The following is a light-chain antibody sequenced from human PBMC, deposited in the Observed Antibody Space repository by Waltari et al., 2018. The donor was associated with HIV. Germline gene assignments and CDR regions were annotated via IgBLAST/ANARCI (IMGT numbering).Light chain of an antibody. CDR1: SGRVDSNY. J-gene: IGLJ2*01. Sequence: NFMLTQPHSVSESPGTTVTISCTRSSGRVDSNYVQWSHQRPGSSPTTVIYEDNQRPSGVPDRFSGSIDSSSNSASLTISGLKTEDEADYYCQSYDSRNHVVFGGGTKLTVL. CDR3: QSYDSRNHVV. CDR2: EDN. V-gene: IGLV6-57*01.